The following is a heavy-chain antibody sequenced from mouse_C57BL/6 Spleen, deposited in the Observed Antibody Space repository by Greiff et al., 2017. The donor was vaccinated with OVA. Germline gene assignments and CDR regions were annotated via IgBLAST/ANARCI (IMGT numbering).Heavy chain of an antibody. CDR1: GYAFSSYW. Sequence: VQLQQPGAELVKPGASVKISCKASGYAFSSYWMNWVKQRPGKGLEWIGQIYPGDGATNYNGKFKGKATLTADKSSSTAYMPLSSLTTEDSAVDVCAREGVYYGSIYDDYWGQGTTLTVAS. D-gene: IGHD1-1*01. CDR3: AREGVYYGSIYDDY. J-gene: IGHJ2*01. CDR2: IYPGDGAT. V-gene: IGHV1-80*01.